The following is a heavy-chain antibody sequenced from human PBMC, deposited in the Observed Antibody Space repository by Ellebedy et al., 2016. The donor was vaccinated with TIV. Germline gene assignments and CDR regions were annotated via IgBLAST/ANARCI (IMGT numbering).Heavy chain of an antibody. CDR3: AREQWEQGQHGDAFDI. CDR1: GYSISSGYY. Sequence: SETLSLTCTVSGYSISSGYYWGWIRQPPGKGLEWIGSIYHSGSTYYNPSLKSRVTISVDTSKNQVSLKLSSVTAADTAVYYSAREQWEQGQHGDAFDIWGQGTLVTVSS. D-gene: IGHD1-26*01. J-gene: IGHJ3*02. V-gene: IGHV4-38-2*02. CDR2: IYHSGST.